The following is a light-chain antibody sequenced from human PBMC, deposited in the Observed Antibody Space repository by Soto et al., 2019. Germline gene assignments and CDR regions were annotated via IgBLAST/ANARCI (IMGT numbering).Light chain of an antibody. CDR1: QSISSW. CDR2: GAS. Sequence: DIQMTQSPSTLSASVGDRVTITCRASQSISSWLAWYQQKPGKAPKLLIYGASSLESGVPSRFSGSASGTEFTLTISSLQPDDFATYSCQQYNAYQWTFGQGPKVELK. CDR3: QQYNAYQWT. J-gene: IGKJ1*01. V-gene: IGKV1-5*01.